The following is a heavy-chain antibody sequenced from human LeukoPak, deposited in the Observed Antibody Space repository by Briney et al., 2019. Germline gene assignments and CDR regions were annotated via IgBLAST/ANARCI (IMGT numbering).Heavy chain of an antibody. CDR2: IKQDGSEK. D-gene: IGHD3-10*01. CDR3: AKGVMVRGAFFDY. Sequence: GGSLRLSCAASGFTFSSYWMSWVRQAPGKGLEWVANIKQDGSEKYYVDSVKGRFTISRDNAKNSLYLQINSLRAEDTAVYYCAKGVMVRGAFFDYWGQGTLVTVSS. CDR1: GFTFSSYW. J-gene: IGHJ4*02. V-gene: IGHV3-7*03.